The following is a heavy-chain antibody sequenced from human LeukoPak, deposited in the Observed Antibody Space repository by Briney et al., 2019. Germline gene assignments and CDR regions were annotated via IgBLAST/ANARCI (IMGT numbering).Heavy chain of an antibody. V-gene: IGHV4-39*01. J-gene: IGHJ5*02. CDR1: GGSISSSSYY. CDR2: IYYSGST. CDR3: ARAEWLCQNLRWFDP. D-gene: IGHD3-3*01. Sequence: PSETLSLTCTVSGGSISSSSYYWGWIRQPPGKGLEWIGSIYYSGSTYYNPSLKSRVTISVDTSKNQFSLKLSSVTAADTAVYYCARAEWLCQNLRWFDPWGQGTLVTVSS.